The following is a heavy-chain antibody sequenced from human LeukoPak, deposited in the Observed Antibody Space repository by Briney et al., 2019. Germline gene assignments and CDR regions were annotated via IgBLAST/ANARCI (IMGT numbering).Heavy chain of an antibody. J-gene: IGHJ4*02. Sequence: GGSLRLSCAASEFTFSSNYMSWVRQAPGKGLEWVSVIYSGGSTYYADSVKGRFTISRDISKNTLFLQMNSLRDEDTAVYYCARAPPDNSIQEVQGDYWGQGTLVTVSS. D-gene: IGHD3-3*02. CDR2: IYSGGST. CDR3: ARAPPDNSIQEVQGDY. V-gene: IGHV3-53*01. CDR1: EFTFSSNY.